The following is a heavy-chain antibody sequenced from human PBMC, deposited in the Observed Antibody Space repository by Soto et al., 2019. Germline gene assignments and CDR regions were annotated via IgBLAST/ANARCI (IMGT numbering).Heavy chain of an antibody. J-gene: IGHJ6*02. V-gene: IGHV1-69*13. CDR2: IIPIFGTA. CDR3: WVTMVRGVISEYGMAV. Sequence: ASVNVSCKASGGTFSSYAISWVRQAPGQGLEWMGGIIPIFGTANYAQKFQGRVTITADDSTSKDYMELRSLRSEDKAVYYCWVTMVRGVISEYGMAVWGQGTPVTVSS. CDR1: GGTFSSYA. D-gene: IGHD3-10*01.